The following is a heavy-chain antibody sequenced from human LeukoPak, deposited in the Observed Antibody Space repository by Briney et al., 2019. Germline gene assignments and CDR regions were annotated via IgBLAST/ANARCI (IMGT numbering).Heavy chain of an antibody. Sequence: EGSLRLSRAASRFTFSTYSINWVRQAPGKGLEWVSYISSSTSTIYYADSVKGRFTISRDNAKNSLYLQMNSLRAEDTAVYYCAGGYSYGRGVDYWGQGTLVTVSS. CDR3: AGGYSYGRGVDY. D-gene: IGHD5-18*01. J-gene: IGHJ4*02. CDR2: ISSSTSTI. V-gene: IGHV3-48*01. CDR1: RFTFSTYS.